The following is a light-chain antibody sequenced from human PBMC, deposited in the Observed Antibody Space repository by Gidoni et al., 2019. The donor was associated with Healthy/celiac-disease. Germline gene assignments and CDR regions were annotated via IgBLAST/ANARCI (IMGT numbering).Light chain of an antibody. CDR2: AAS. V-gene: IGKV1-8*01. Sequence: AIRLTQSPSSFSASTGDRVTITCRSSPGISSYLAWYQQKPGKDPKILIYAASTLQSGVTSRFSGSGSGTDFTIPISCLQSEDFATYYCQQYYSYPWTFGQGTKVEIK. CDR3: QQYYSYPWT. J-gene: IGKJ1*01. CDR1: PGISSY.